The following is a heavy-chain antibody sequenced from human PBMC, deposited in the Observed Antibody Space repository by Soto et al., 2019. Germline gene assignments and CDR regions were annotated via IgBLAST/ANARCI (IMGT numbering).Heavy chain of an antibody. CDR1: GFTFSNAW. Sequence: PGGSLRLSCAASGFTFSNAWMSWVRQAPGKGLEWVGRIKSKTDGGTTDYAAPVKGRFTISRDDSKNTLYLQMNSLKTEDTAEYYCTTDVLEVGYSSGWYPYYFDYWGQGTLVTVSS. CDR2: IKSKTDGGTT. D-gene: IGHD6-19*01. J-gene: IGHJ4*02. V-gene: IGHV3-15*01. CDR3: TTDVLEVGYSSGWYPYYFDY.